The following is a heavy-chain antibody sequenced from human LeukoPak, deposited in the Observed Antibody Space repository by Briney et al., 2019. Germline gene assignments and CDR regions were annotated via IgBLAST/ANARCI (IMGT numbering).Heavy chain of an antibody. D-gene: IGHD6-19*01. CDR1: GFTFDDYA. CDR2: ISWNSGSI. Sequence: PGRSLRLSCAASGFTFDDYAMHWVRQAPGKGLEWVSGISWNSGSIGYADSVKGRFTISRDNAQNSLHLQMNSLRAEDTAVYYCARLSSGWYGDFDYWGQGTLVTVSS. J-gene: IGHJ4*02. CDR3: ARLSSGWYGDFDY. V-gene: IGHV3-9*01.